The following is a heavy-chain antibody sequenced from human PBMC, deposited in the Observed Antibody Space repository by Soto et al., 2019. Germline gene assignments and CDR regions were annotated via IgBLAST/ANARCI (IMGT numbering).Heavy chain of an antibody. CDR2: LSSNGIGT. CDR1: GFTVSSFG. Sequence: PGGSLRLSCSGSGFTVSSFGMHWVRQAPGKGLEHVSTLSSNGIGTYYAGSVKGRFTFSRDTSKNTLYLQMSSLRTEDTAVYYCVKDMGQAAVGIRYPYGLDVWGLGTTVTVS. D-gene: IGHD6-13*01. CDR3: VKDMGQAAVGIRYPYGLDV. V-gene: IGHV3-64D*06. J-gene: IGHJ6*02.